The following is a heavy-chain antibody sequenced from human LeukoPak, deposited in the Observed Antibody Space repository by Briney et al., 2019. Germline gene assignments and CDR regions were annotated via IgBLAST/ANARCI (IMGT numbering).Heavy chain of an antibody. CDR3: ARLSGVRGVSPAGS. J-gene: IGHJ5*02. Sequence: GESLKICGKGAGYDFGTYWIVLVRALRGEGLGGVGLLYLGDSDTRYSPSFEGQVSISADTSISTAYLQWSSLQASDTAMYYCARLSGVRGVSPAGSWGQGTLVTVSS. CDR1: GYDFGTYW. CDR2: LYLGDSDT. V-gene: IGHV5-51*01. D-gene: IGHD3-10*01.